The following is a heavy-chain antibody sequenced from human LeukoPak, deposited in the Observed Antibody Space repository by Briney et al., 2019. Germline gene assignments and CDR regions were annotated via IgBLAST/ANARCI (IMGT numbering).Heavy chain of an antibody. CDR3: ARGPRFLWFGETNLDYYGMDV. V-gene: IGHV1-18*01. J-gene: IGHJ6*02. CDR1: GYTFTSYG. D-gene: IGHD3-10*01. Sequence: ASVKVSCKASGYTFTSYGISWVRQAPGQGLEWMGWISAYNGNTNYAQKLQGRVTTTTDTSTSTAYMELRSLRSDDTAVYYCARGPRFLWFGETNLDYYGMDVWGQGTTVTVSS. CDR2: ISAYNGNT.